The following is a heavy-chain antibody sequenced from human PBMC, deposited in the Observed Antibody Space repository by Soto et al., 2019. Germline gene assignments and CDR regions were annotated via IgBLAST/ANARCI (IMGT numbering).Heavy chain of an antibody. CDR3: ATSSRGWYYFDY. CDR2: ISWNSGSI. V-gene: IGHV3-9*01. D-gene: IGHD6-19*01. Sequence: GGSLRLSCAASGFTFDDYAMHWVRQAPGKGLEWVSGISWNSGSIGYADSVKGRFTISRDNAKNSLYLQMNSLRAEDTALYYCATSSRGWYYFDYWGQGTLVTVSS. J-gene: IGHJ4*02. CDR1: GFTFDDYA.